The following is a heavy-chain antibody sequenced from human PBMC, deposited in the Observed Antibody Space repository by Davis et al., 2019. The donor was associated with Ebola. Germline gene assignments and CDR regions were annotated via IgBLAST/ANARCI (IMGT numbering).Heavy chain of an antibody. V-gene: IGHV1-69*06. CDR2: IIPIFGTA. Sequence: AASVKVSCKASGGTFSSYAISWVRQAPGQGLEWMGGIIPIFGTASYAQKFQGRVTITADKSTSTAYMELISLRSEDTAVYYCARDTAMDPYYYYYGMDVWGKGTTVTVSS. CDR3: ARDTAMDPYYYYYGMDV. CDR1: GGTFSSYA. D-gene: IGHD5-18*01. J-gene: IGHJ6*04.